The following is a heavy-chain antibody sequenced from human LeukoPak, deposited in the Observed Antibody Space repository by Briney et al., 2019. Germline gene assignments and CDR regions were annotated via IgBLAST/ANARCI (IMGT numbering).Heavy chain of an antibody. D-gene: IGHD5-12*01. CDR3: ASAHRGYDWDYYYYYYMDV. Sequence: GASVKVSCKASGYTFTGYYMHWVRQAPGQGLEWMGWINPNSGGTNYAQKFQGRVTMTRDASISTAYMELSRLRSDDTAVYYCASAHRGYDWDYYYYYYMDVWGKGTTVTVSS. CDR2: INPNSGGT. J-gene: IGHJ6*03. CDR1: GYTFTGYY. V-gene: IGHV1-2*02.